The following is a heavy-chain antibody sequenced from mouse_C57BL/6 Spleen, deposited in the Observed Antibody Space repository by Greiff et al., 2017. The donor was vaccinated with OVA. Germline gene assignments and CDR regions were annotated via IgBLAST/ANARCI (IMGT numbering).Heavy chain of an antibody. CDR2: IDPEDGET. V-gene: IGHV14-2*01. D-gene: IGHD1-1*01. CDR3: AIDYGSSYALYYFDY. Sequence: EVQLVESGAELVKPGASVKLSCTASGFNIKDYYMHWVKQRTEQGLEWIGRIDPEDGETKYAPKFQGKATITADTSSNTAYLQLSSLTSEDTAVYYCAIDYGSSYALYYFDYWGQGTTLTVSS. CDR1: GFNIKDYY. J-gene: IGHJ2*01.